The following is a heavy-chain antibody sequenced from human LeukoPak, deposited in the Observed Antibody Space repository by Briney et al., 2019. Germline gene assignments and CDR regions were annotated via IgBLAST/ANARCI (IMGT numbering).Heavy chain of an antibody. CDR2: IKNDGSEK. Sequence: PGGSLRLSCAASGFTFSSPWMTWVRQAPGKGLEWVANIKNDGSEKHYVDSVKGRFTISRNNAKNSLCLQMNSLGVEDTAMYYCVRDGVMSAWGQGPLVTVSS. J-gene: IGHJ4*02. CDR3: VRDGVMSA. CDR1: GFTFSSPW. D-gene: IGHD3-16*01. V-gene: IGHV3-7*01.